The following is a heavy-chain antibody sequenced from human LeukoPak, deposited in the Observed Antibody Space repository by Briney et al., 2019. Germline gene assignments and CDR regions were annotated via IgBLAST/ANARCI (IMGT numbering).Heavy chain of an antibody. V-gene: IGHV3-23*01. CDR2: ISSSGSGGNT. D-gene: IGHD1-26*01. CDR1: GVTLSNYA. Sequence: GGSLRLSCVASGVTLSNYAMSWARQAPGKGLEWVSGISSSGSGGNTYYADSVKGRFTISRDSSRNTLFLHMNTLRAEDTAIYYCAKDRTVGAFYWYFDLWGRGTLVTVSS. J-gene: IGHJ2*01. CDR3: AKDRTVGAFYWYFDL.